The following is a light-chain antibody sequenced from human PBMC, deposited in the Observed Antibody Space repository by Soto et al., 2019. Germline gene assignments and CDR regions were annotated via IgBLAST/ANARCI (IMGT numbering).Light chain of an antibody. CDR1: QSVSSD. CDR3: QQYGSSPQT. V-gene: IGKV3-20*01. CDR2: GAS. Sequence: EVVLTQSPGTLSLSPGERATLSCRASQSVSSDLAWYQQKPGQAPRLLISGASSRAAGIPDRFSGSGSGTDFTLTISRLEPEDFAVYYCQQYGSSPQTFGQGTKVDIK. J-gene: IGKJ1*01.